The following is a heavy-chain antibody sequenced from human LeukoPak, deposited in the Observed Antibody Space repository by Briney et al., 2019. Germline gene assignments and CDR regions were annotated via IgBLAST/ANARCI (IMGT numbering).Heavy chain of an antibody. CDR2: ISWNSGSI. CDR1: GFTFDDYA. V-gene: IGHV3-9*01. J-gene: IGHJ3*02. Sequence: GRSLRLSCAASGFTFDDYAMHWVRPAPGKGLEWVSGISWNSGSIGYADSVKGRFTISRDNAKNSLYLQMNSLRAEDTALYYCAKVWTMVRGVVGAFDIWGQGTMVTVSS. CDR3: AKVWTMVRGVVGAFDI. D-gene: IGHD3-10*01.